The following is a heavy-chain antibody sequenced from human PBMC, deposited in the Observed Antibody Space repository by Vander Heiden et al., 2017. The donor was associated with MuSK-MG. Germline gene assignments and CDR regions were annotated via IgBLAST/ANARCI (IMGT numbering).Heavy chain of an antibody. V-gene: IGHV3-43*01. CDR2: ISWDGGST. CDR3: AKDYCSSTSCYRGGAFDI. D-gene: IGHD2-2*01. Sequence: EVQLVESGGVVVQPGGSLRLSCAASGFNFDDYTMPWVRQAPGKGLEWVSLISWDGGSTYYADSVKGRVTISRDNSKNSLYLQMNSLRTEDTALYYCAKDYCSSTSCYRGGAFDIWGQGTMVTVSS. J-gene: IGHJ3*02. CDR1: GFNFDDYT.